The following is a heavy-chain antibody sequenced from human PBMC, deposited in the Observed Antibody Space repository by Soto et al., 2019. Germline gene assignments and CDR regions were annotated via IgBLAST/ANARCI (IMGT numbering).Heavy chain of an antibody. CDR2: LWYDGSNK. CDR3: ARDSGSYSSGWFDP. J-gene: IGHJ5*02. CDR1: GFTFSNYG. D-gene: IGHD1-26*01. Sequence: QVQLVESGGGVVQPGGSLGLSCAASGFTFSNYGMHWVRQAPGKGLEWVAVLWYDGSNKYYTDSVKGRFTISRDNSKNTLFLQVNSLRPKDTAVYYCARDSGSYSSGWFDPWGQGTLVTVSS. V-gene: IGHV3-33*01.